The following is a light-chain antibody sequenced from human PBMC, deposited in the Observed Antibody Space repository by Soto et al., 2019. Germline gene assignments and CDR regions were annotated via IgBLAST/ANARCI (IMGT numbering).Light chain of an antibody. V-gene: IGLV2-8*01. CDR3: SSYAGSNIWV. J-gene: IGLJ3*02. Sequence: QSALTQSPSASGSPGQSVTISCTGTSSDVGNYNYVSWYQQHPGKAPKLMIYEVSKRPSGVPDRFSGSKSGNTASLTVSGLQVEDEADYYCSSYAGSNIWVFGGGTKLTVL. CDR1: SSDVGNYNY. CDR2: EVS.